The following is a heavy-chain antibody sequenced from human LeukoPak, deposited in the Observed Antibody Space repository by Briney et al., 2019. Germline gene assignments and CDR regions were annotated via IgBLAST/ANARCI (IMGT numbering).Heavy chain of an antibody. CDR3: ARDPYYYDSSGYYW. CDR2: ISYDGSNK. D-gene: IGHD3-22*01. CDR1: GFTFSSYA. J-gene: IGHJ4*02. Sequence: PGRSLRLSCAASGFTFSSYAMHWVRQAPGKGLEWVAVISYDGSNKYYADSVKGRFTISRDNSKNTLYLQMNSLRAEDTAVYYCARDPYYYDSSGYYWGGQGTLVTVSS. V-gene: IGHV3-30-3*01.